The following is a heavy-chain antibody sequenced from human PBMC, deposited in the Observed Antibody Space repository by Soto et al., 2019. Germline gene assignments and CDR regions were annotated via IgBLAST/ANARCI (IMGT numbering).Heavy chain of an antibody. J-gene: IGHJ4*02. D-gene: IGHD4-17*01. V-gene: IGHV1-3*01. Sequence: QVQLVQSGAEVKKPGASVKLSCKASGYTFTSYAMHWVRQAPGQRLEWMGWINAGYGNTEYSQKFQGRVTITRDTSASTGYMELSSLRDEDTAVYYCASSSTATTVYGYWGQGTLVIVSS. CDR3: ASSSTATTVYGY. CDR1: GYTFTSYA. CDR2: INAGYGNT.